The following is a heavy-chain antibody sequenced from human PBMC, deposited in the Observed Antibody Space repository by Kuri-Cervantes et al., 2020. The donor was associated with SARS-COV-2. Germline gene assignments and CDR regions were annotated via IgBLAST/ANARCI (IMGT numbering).Heavy chain of an antibody. D-gene: IGHD3-16*01. CDR1: GFTFGDYA. V-gene: IGHV3-49*04. Sequence: GESLKISCTASGFTFGDYAMSWVRQAPGKGLEWVGFIRSKAYGGTTEYAASVKGRFTISRDDSKNTLYLQMNSLKTEDTAVYYCTTVPYYDYVSGAFDIWGQGTMVTVSS. CDR3: TTVPYYDYVSGAFDI. J-gene: IGHJ3*02. CDR2: IRSKAYGGTT.